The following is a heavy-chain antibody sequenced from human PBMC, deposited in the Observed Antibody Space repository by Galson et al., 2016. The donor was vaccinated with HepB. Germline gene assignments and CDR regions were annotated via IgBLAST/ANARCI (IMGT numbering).Heavy chain of an antibody. CDR1: GLTVSSDL. Sequence: SLRLSCAASGLTVSSDLMTWVRRPPGKGLELVSLFYNGGNIYYADSVKGRFTISRDNSKNTLYLHMSSLRVEDTAVYYCAGTSGSYYGPFDYWDQGTLLTVSS. J-gene: IGHJ4*02. CDR3: AGTSGSYYGPFDY. CDR2: FYNGGNI. D-gene: IGHD3-22*01. V-gene: IGHV3-53*01.